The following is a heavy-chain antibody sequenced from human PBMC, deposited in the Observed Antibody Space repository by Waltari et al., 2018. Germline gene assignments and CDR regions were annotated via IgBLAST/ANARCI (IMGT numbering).Heavy chain of an antibody. Sequence: QVQLQESGPGLVKPSETLSLTCTVSGGSVSSGSYYWSWIRQPAGKGLEWIGRIYTSGSTNYNPSLKSRVTMSVDTSKNQFSLKLSSVTAADTAVYYCARLYLGPTTEDWFDPWGQGTLVTVSS. J-gene: IGHJ5*02. D-gene: IGHD3-16*01. CDR2: IYTSGST. CDR1: GGSVSSGSYY. V-gene: IGHV4-61*02. CDR3: ARLYLGPTTEDWFDP.